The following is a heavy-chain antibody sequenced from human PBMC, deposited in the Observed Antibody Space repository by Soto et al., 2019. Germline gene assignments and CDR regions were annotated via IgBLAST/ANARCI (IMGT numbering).Heavy chain of an antibody. CDR3: ARDSPPVDY. CDR1: GYTFTSYA. CDR2: TSAYNGNT. V-gene: IGHV1-18*01. Sequence: ASVKVSCKASGYTFTSYAISWVRQAPGQGLEWMGWTSAYNGNTKYAQKFQGRVTMTTDTSTSTAYMELRSLRSDDKAVYYCARDSPPVDYWGQGTLVTVSS. J-gene: IGHJ4*02.